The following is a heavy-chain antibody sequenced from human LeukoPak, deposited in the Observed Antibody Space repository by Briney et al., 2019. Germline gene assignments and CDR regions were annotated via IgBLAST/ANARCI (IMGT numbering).Heavy chain of an antibody. CDR1: GDSISSGSHY. CDR3: ARDISGSYGAFDY. CDR2: MYMSGST. D-gene: IGHD1-26*01. J-gene: IGHJ4*02. Sequence: SQTLSLTCTVSGDSISSGSHYWTWIRQPAGKGLEWIGRMYMSGSTNYNPSLKSRVTISADTSKNQFSLKMNSVTAADTAVYYCARDISGSYGAFDYRGQGTLVTVSS. V-gene: IGHV4-61*02.